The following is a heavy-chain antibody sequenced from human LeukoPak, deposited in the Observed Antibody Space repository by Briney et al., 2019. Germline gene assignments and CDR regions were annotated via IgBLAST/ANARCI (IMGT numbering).Heavy chain of an antibody. D-gene: IGHD1-1*01. CDR3: ARRQLPGPYWAY. Sequence: SVKVSCKASGYTFTNYAMNWVRQAPGQGLEWMGWIIPIFGTANYAQKFQGRVTITADKSASTAYMELRSLRSDDTAVYYCARRQLPGPYWAYWGQGTLVTVSS. V-gene: IGHV1-69*06. CDR2: IIPIFGTA. J-gene: IGHJ4*02. CDR1: GYTFTNYA.